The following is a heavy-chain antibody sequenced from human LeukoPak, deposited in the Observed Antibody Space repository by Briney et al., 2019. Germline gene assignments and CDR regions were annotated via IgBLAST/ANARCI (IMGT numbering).Heavy chain of an antibody. CDR3: AKGLYGDYVSYYYGMDV. V-gene: IGHV3-23*01. D-gene: IGHD4-17*01. Sequence: GGSLRLSCAASGFTFNSYAMSWVRQAPGKGLEWVSAISARGGTTYYADSVKGRFTISRDNSKNTLYLQMNSLGAEDTAVYYCAKGLYGDYVSYYYGMDVWGQGTTVTVSS. CDR2: ISARGGTT. CDR1: GFTFNSYA. J-gene: IGHJ6*02.